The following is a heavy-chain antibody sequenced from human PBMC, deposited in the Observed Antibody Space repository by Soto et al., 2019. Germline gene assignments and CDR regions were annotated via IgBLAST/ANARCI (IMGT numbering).Heavy chain of an antibody. CDR1: GGSISSGGYY. Sequence: PSETLSLTCTVSGGSISSGGYYWSWIRQHPGKCLEWIGYIYYSGSTYYNPSLKSRVTISVDTSKNQFSLKLSSVTAADTAVYYCARADCSGGSCYLGNWFDPWGQGTLVTVYS. D-gene: IGHD2-15*01. J-gene: IGHJ5*02. CDR2: IYYSGST. V-gene: IGHV4-31*03. CDR3: ARADCSGGSCYLGNWFDP.